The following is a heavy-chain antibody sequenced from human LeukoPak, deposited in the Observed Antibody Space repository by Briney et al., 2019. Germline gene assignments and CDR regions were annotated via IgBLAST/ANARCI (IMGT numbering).Heavy chain of an antibody. CDR3: ARESYGDQYYFDY. J-gene: IGHJ4*02. D-gene: IGHD5-18*01. CDR2: IIPIFGTA. Sequence: SVKVSCKASGGTFSSYAISWVRQAPGQGLEWMGGIIPIFGTANYAQKFQGRVTVTADESTSTAYMELSSLRSEDTAVYYCARESYGDQYYFDYWGQGTLVTVSS. V-gene: IGHV1-69*13. CDR1: GGTFSSYA.